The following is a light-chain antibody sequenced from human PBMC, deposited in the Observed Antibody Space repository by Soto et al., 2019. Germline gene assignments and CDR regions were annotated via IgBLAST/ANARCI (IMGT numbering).Light chain of an antibody. J-gene: IGKJ4*01. CDR1: QDINTY. Sequence: IQMTQSPSSVSASVGDRVTITCRATQDINTYLAWYQQKPGKAPKLLIHTAVSLQTGVPSRFSGSGFGTDFTLTISSLQPEDSATYYCLQARGSPLTFGGGTKVEI. CDR2: TAV. V-gene: IGKV1-12*01. CDR3: LQARGSPLT.